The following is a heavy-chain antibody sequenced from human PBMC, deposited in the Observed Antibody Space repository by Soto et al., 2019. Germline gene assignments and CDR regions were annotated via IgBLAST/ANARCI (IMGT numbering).Heavy chain of an antibody. V-gene: IGHV3-11*01. Sequence: GGSLRLSCAASGFTFSDYYMSWIRQAPGKGLEWVSYISSSGSTIYYADSVKGRFTISRDNAKNSLYLQMNSLRAEDTAVYYCARSLYYYDSSGYYSGAFDIWGQGTMVTVSS. CDR1: GFTFSDYY. CDR3: ARSLYYYDSSGYYSGAFDI. CDR2: ISSSGSTI. J-gene: IGHJ3*02. D-gene: IGHD3-22*01.